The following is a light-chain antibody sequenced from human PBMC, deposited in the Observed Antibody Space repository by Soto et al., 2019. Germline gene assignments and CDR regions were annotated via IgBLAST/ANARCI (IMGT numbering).Light chain of an antibody. CDR3: SSYTSSSTL. CDR1: SSDVGGYNY. CDR2: DVS. Sequence: QSALTQPASVSGSPGQSITISCTGTSSDVGGYNYVSWYQQHPGKAPKLMIYDVSNRPSGVSNRFSGSKSRNTASLTISGLQAEDEADYYCSSYTSSSTLFGGGTKVTVL. J-gene: IGLJ2*01. V-gene: IGLV2-14*01.